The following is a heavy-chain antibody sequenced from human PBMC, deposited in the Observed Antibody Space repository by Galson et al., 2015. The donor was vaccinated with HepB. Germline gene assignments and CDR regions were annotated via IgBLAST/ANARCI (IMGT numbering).Heavy chain of an antibody. CDR2: ISSDEHNK. D-gene: IGHD3-22*01. CDR1: GLTFNIYA. V-gene: IGHV3-30-3*01. CDR3: ARPTPYYYASSGYSDAFHV. J-gene: IGHJ3*01. Sequence: SLRLSCAASGLTFNIYAMHWVRQAPGKGLEWVALISSDEHNKFDVDAVKGRFTISRDNSQSTLFLQMNSLTLEDTAVYYCARPTPYYYASSGYSDAFHVWGQGTMVTVSS.